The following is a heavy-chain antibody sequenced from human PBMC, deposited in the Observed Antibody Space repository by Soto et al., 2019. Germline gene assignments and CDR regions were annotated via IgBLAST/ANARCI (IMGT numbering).Heavy chain of an antibody. J-gene: IGHJ4*02. CDR3: TTRRGYSCGYEGDYFDY. V-gene: IGHV3-15*01. CDR1: GFTFSNAW. CDR2: VKSKTDGGTT. Sequence: EVQLVESGGGLVKPGGSLRLSCAASGFTFSNAWMSWVRQAPGKGLEWVGRVKSKTDGGTTDYAAPVKGRFTISRDDSKNTLYLQMNSLKTEDTAVYYCTTRRGYSCGYEGDYFDYWGQGTLVTVSS. D-gene: IGHD5-18*01.